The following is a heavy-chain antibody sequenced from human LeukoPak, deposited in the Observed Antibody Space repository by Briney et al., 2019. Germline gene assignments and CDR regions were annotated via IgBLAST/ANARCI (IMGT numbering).Heavy chain of an antibody. CDR2: ISGSGGTT. J-gene: IGHJ4*02. CDR1: GFTFSSYA. CDR3: AKGDVVTAIFPLDY. Sequence: GGSLRLSCAASGFTFSSYAMSWVRQAPGKGLEWVSGISGSGGTTYYADSVQGRFNISRDNSKKTLFLQMSSLRAEDTAVYYCAKGDVVTAIFPLDYWGQGTLVIVSS. D-gene: IGHD5-12*01. V-gene: IGHV3-23*01.